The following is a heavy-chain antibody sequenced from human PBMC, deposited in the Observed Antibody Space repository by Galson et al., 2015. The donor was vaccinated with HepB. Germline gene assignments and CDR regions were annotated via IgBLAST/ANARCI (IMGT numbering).Heavy chain of an antibody. V-gene: IGHV3-21*01. CDR3: ASALPSGSRGGRVFGH. CDR1: GFNFSLYS. Sequence: SLRLSCAASGFNFSLYSMNWVRQAPGKGLEWVSSIRSSGSYIYYGDSVKGRCTVSRDSAKTSVYLQMNSLRGDATAVYYCASALPSGSRGGRVFGHWGQGTLVTVSS. J-gene: IGHJ4*02. D-gene: IGHD3-10*01. CDR2: IRSSGSYI.